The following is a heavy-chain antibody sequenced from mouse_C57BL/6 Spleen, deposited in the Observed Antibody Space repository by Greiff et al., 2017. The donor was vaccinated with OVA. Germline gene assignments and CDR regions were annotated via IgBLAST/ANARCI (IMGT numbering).Heavy chain of an antibody. J-gene: IGHJ2*01. V-gene: IGHV1-22*01. Sequence: EVQLQQSGPELVKPGASVKMSCKASGYTFTDYNMHWVKQSHGKSLEWIGYINPNNGGTSYNQKFKGKATLTVNKSSSTAYMELRSLTSEDSAVYYCARDLFNWVYFDYWGQGTTLTVSS. CDR1: GYTFTDYN. CDR2: INPNNGGT. D-gene: IGHD4-1*01. CDR3: ARDLFNWVYFDY.